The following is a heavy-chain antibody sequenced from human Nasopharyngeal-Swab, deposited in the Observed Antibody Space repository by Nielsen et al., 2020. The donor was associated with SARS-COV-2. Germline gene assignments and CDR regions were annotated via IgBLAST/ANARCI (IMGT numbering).Heavy chain of an antibody. CDR3: VSAGSIEY. D-gene: IGHD3-10*01. CDR2: IWYDGSKK. V-gene: IGHV3-33*01. Sequence: GGSLRLCCVASGFTYKYGMNWVRQAPGKGLEWVSVIWYDGSKKFYAESVKGRFSISRDESKNTVYLQMSSLRVEDTAVYYCVSAGSIEYWGPGTLVTVSS. CDR1: GFTYKYG. J-gene: IGHJ4*02.